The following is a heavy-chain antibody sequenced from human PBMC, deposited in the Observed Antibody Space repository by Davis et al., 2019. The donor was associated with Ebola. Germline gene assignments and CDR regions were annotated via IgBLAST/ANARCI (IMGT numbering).Heavy chain of an antibody. CDR3: VRGWGRTGMGV. J-gene: IGHJ6*02. CDR2: TYYNSKWYN. Sequence: PSETLSLTCAISGDSAFSGGWNWIRQSPSRGLEWLGRTYYNSKWYNDYALSVKSRIAVNPDTSKNQFSLQLNSVTPEDTAVYYCVRGWGRTGMGVWGQGTTVTVSS. CDR1: GDSAFSGG. D-gene: IGHD1-26*01. V-gene: IGHV6-1*01.